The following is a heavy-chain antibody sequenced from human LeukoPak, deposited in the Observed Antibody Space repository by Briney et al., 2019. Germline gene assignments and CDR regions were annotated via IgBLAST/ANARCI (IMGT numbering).Heavy chain of an antibody. CDR2: ISSSSSYT. J-gene: IGHJ5*02. CDR3: ARDQGGYSSDNWFDP. Sequence: PGGPLRLSCAASGFTFSDYYMSWIRQAPGKGLEWVSYISSSSSYTNYADSVKGRFTISRDNAKNSLYLQMNSLRAEDTAVYYCARDQGGYSSDNWFDPWGQGTLVTVSS. V-gene: IGHV3-11*05. D-gene: IGHD5-18*01. CDR1: GFTFSDYY.